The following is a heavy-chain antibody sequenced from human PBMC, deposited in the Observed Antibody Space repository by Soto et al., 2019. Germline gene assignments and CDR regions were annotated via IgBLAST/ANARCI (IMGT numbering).Heavy chain of an antibody. CDR1: GFTFSSYE. J-gene: IGHJ3*02. D-gene: IGHD6-13*01. Sequence: LSLTCAASGFTFSSYEMNWVRQAPGKGLEWVSYISSSGSTIYYADSVKGRFTISRDNAKNSLYLQMNSLRAEDTAVYYCARAQGIAAAGDAFDIWGQGTMVTVSS. V-gene: IGHV3-48*03. CDR3: ARAQGIAAAGDAFDI. CDR2: ISSSGSTI.